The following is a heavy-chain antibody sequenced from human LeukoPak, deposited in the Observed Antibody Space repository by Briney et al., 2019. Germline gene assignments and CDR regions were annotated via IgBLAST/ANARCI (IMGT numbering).Heavy chain of an antibody. V-gene: IGHV4-39*01. J-gene: IGHJ5*02. Sequence: PSETLSLTCTVSGGSISSSSYYWGWIRQPPGKGLEWIGSIYYSGSTYYNPSLKSRVTISVDTSKNQFSLKLSSVTAADTAVYYCGVLWFGEFPEFDPWGQETLVTVSS. D-gene: IGHD3-10*01. CDR2: IYYSGST. CDR1: GGSISSSSYY. CDR3: GVLWFGEFPEFDP.